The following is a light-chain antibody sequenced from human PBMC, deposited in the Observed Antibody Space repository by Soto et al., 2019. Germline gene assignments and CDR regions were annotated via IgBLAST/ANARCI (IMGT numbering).Light chain of an antibody. J-gene: IGLJ1*01. CDR1: SSDVGGYNY. CDR3: SSYTTSNTRQIV. CDR2: DVS. Sequence: VLPQPASVSVSPGQSITISCTSTSSDVGGYNYVSWYQHHPGKAPKLMIYDVSNRPSGVSNRFSGSKSGNTASLTISGLQPEDEADYYCSSYTTSNTRQIVFGTGTKVTVL. V-gene: IGLV2-14*03.